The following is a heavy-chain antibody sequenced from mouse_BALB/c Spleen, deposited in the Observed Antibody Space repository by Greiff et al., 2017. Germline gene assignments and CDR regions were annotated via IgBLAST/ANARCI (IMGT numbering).Heavy chain of an antibody. CDR3: AREERYYAMDY. Sequence: VQLQQPGAELVKPGASVKLSCKASGYTFTSYWMHWVKQRPGQGLEWIGEINPSNGRTNYNEKFKGKATLTSDKSSSTAYMELSSLTSEDSAVYYCAREERYYAMDYWGQGTSVTVSS. CDR1: GYTFTSYW. J-gene: IGHJ4*01. CDR2: INPSNGRT. V-gene: IGHV1S81*02.